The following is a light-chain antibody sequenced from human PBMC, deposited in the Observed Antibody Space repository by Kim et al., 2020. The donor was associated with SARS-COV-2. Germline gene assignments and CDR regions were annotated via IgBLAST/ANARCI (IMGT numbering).Light chain of an antibody. CDR1: QYISNY. CDR2: AAS. CDR3: QEYNNYPFT. Sequence: DIQMTQSPSSPSASVGDRVTITCRASQYISNYVAWFQQRPGKAPKSLIYAASTLQGGVPTRFSGSASGTLFTLTITSLQPEDFATYYCQEYNNYPFTFGQGTRLEIK. J-gene: IGKJ5*01. V-gene: IGKV1-16*01.